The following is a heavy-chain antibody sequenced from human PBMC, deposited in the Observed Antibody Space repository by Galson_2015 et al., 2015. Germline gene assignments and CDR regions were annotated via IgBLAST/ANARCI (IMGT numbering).Heavy chain of an antibody. V-gene: IGHV3-48*02. CDR3: ARDRGYGTSGTNDY. CDR2: IGYSGII. J-gene: IGHJ4*02. Sequence: SLRLSCAGSGFTFSSYSMSWVRQAPGKGLEWVSFIGYSGIIHYADSVKGRFVISRDNAKNSLYLQMSSLREQDTAVYYCARDRGYGTSGTNDYWGQGTLVTVSS. D-gene: IGHD2-15*01. CDR1: GFTFSSYS.